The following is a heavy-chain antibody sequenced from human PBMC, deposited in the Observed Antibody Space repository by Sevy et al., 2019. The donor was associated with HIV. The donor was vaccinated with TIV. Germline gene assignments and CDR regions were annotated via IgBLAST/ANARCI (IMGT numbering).Heavy chain of an antibody. CDR1: GFTFSNAW. CDR3: TTDLGFNMMIY. Sequence: GGSLRLSCAASGFTFSNAWMSWVRQAPGKGLEWVGRIKSKTDGGKTDYTAPVKGRLTISRYDSKNTLYLQMNSLKTEDTAVYYCTTDLGFNMMIYWGQGTLVTVSS. CDR2: IKSKTDGGKT. J-gene: IGHJ4*02. D-gene: IGHD3-22*01. V-gene: IGHV3-15*01.